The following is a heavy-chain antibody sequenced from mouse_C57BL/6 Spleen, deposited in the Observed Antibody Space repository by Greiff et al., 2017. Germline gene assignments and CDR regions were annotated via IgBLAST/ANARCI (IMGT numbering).Heavy chain of an antibody. J-gene: IGHJ1*03. V-gene: IGHV1-72*01. Sequence: QVQLQQPGAELVKPGASVKLSCKASGYTFTSYWMHWVKQRPGRGLEWIGRIDPNSGGTNDNEKFKSKATLTVDKPSSTAYMPLSSLTSEDSAVYYCARERTPYFDVWGTGTTVTVSS. CDR1: GYTFTSYW. CDR3: ARERTPYFDV. CDR2: IDPNSGGT.